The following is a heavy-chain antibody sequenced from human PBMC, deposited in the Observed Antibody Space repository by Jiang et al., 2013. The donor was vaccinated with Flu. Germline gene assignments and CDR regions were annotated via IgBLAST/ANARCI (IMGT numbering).Heavy chain of an antibody. CDR2: MYYSGTT. Sequence: SGSGLVKPSETLSLTCTVSGGSISNYYWSWIRQPPGKGLEWIGYMYYSGTTKYNPSLKSRVTISVDTSKNQFSLKMNSVTAADTAVYYCARWDSSGWYGFDYWGQGTLVTVSS. CDR3: ARWDSSGWYGFDY. J-gene: IGHJ4*02. D-gene: IGHD6-19*01. CDR1: GGSISNYY. V-gene: IGHV4-59*01.